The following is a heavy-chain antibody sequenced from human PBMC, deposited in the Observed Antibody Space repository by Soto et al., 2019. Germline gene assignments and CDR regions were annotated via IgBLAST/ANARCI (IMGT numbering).Heavy chain of an antibody. CDR3: ARPTFYTAMVPD. V-gene: IGHV4-39*01. J-gene: IGHJ4*02. Sequence: QLQLQESGPGLVKPSETLSLTCTVSGGSISSSSYYWGWIRQPPGKGLAWIGSIYYSGSTYYNPSLKSRVTISVDTSKNQFSLKLSSVTAADTAVYYCARPTFYTAMVPDWGQGTLVTVSS. CDR1: GGSISSSSYY. CDR2: IYYSGST. D-gene: IGHD5-18*01.